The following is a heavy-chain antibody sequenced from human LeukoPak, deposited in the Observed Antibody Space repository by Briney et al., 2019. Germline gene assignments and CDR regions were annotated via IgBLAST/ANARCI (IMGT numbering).Heavy chain of an antibody. D-gene: IGHD6-19*01. J-gene: IGHJ4*02. V-gene: IGHV4-39*01. Sequence: SETLSLTCTVSGGSIISRSYFWGWVRQPPGKGLEWIGSFYYSGSTYYNASLKSRVTISVDTSKNQFSLKLSSVTAADTAVYYCTTTTRGWYGVGDYWGQGTLVTVSS. CDR1: GGSIISRSYF. CDR3: TTTTRGWYGVGDY. CDR2: FYYSGST.